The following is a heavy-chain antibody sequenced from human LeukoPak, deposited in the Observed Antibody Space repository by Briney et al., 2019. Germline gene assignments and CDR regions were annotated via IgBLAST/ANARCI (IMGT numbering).Heavy chain of an antibody. CDR2: ISSSSSYI. CDR1: GFTFSSYS. J-gene: IGHJ6*03. V-gene: IGHV3-21*01. CDR3: ARDCYDFWSGYQIEYYYYYMDV. D-gene: IGHD3-3*01. Sequence: GGSLRLSCAASGFTFSSYSMNWVRQAPGKGLEWVSSISSSSSYIYYADSVKGRFTISRDNAKNSLYLQMNSLRAEDTAVYYCARDCYDFWSGYQIEYYYYYMDVWGKGATVTVSS.